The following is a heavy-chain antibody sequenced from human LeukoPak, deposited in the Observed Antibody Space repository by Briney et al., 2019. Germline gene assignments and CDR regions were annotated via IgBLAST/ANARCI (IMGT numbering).Heavy chain of an antibody. D-gene: IGHD6-19*01. CDR3: ARQRGGPYSSGWYYFDY. J-gene: IGHJ4*02. CDR1: GYSFTSYW. CDR2: IYPRDSDT. Sequence: GESLKISCKGSGYSFTSYWIGWVRQMPGKGLEWMGIIYPRDSDTRYSPSFQGHVTISADKSISTAYLQWSSLKASDTAMYYCARQRGGPYSSGWYYFDYWGQGTLVTVSS. V-gene: IGHV5-51*01.